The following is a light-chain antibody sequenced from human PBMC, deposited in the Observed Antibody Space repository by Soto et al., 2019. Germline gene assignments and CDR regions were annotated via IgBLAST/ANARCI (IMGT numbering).Light chain of an antibody. Sequence: EVVLTLSQGNLSLXPGEXVTLXXXXSQSVSSSYLAWYQQKPGQAPRLLIYGASSRATGIPDRFSGSGSGTDFTLTISRLEPEDFAVYYCQQYGSSPLTFGGGTKLDIK. V-gene: IGKV3-20*01. CDR3: QQYGSSPLT. CDR2: GAS. J-gene: IGKJ4*01. CDR1: QSVSSSY.